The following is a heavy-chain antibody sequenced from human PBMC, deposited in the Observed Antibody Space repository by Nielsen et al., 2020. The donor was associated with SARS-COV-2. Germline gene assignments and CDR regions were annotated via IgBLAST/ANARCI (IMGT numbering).Heavy chain of an antibody. Sequence: GGSLRPSCAASGFTFDDYALHWVRQAPGKGLEWVSGISWNSGSIGYADSVKGRFTISRDNAKNSLYLQMNSLRAEDTALYYCATGTIAAEYYYGMDVWGQGTTVTVSS. V-gene: IGHV3-9*01. J-gene: IGHJ6*02. CDR3: ATGTIAAEYYYGMDV. CDR2: ISWNSGSI. D-gene: IGHD6-13*01. CDR1: GFTFDDYA.